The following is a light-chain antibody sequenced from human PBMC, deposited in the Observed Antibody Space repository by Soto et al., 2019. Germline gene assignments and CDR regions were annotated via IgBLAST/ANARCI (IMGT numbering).Light chain of an antibody. J-gene: IGKJ1*01. CDR2: KAS. V-gene: IGKV1-5*03. Sequence: DIQMTQSPSTLSGSVGDRVTITCRASQTIRSWLAWYQQKPGKAPKLLIYKASTLKSGGPSRCSGSGSGTEFTITISSLQPDDFATYYCQHYNSYSEAFGQGTKV. CDR3: QHYNSYSEA. CDR1: QTIRSW.